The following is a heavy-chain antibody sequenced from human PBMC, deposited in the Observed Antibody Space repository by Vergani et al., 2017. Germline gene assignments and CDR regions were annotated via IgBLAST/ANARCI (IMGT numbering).Heavy chain of an antibody. Sequence: QVQLQQWGGGLLKPSETLSLTCVVNGGSFTSYHWTWIRQSPGEGLEWVGDIDHTGRPDYNPSLKSRITMSVDKSRNQFSLTLNSVTATDTAIYFCARVNTETNGHLYYYYYRDVWGQGTAVTVS. CDR2: IDHTGRP. D-gene: IGHD4-11*01. J-gene: IGHJ6*03. CDR1: GGSFTSYH. CDR3: ARVNTETNGHLYYYYYRDV. V-gene: IGHV4-34*01.